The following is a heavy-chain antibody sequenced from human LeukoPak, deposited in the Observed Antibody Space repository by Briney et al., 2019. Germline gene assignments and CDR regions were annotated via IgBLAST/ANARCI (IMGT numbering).Heavy chain of an antibody. CDR1: GFTFTNYY. CDR2: ISPTGSST. V-gene: IGHV1-46*01. CDR3: AREESGGYFDY. D-gene: IGHD2-8*02. Sequence: ASVKVSCKASGFTFTNYYMHWVRQAPGQGLEWMGLISPTGSSTNYAQKFRGRVTMTRDTSTTTVYMELSSLRSVDTAVYYCAREESGGYFDYWGQGTLVTVSS. J-gene: IGHJ4*02.